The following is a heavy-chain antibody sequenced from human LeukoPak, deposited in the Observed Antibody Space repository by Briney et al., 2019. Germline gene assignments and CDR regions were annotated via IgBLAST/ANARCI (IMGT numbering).Heavy chain of an antibody. CDR2: IYTSGST. V-gene: IGHV4-4*07. Sequence: SETLSLTCTVSGGSISSYYWSWIRQPAGKGLEWIGRIYTSGSTNYNPSLKSRVTMSVDTSKNQFSLKLSSVTAADTAVYYCARDEAPPPLSPYYYYGMDVWGQGTTVTVSS. J-gene: IGHJ6*02. CDR3: ARDEAPPPLSPYYYYGMDV. CDR1: GGSISSYY.